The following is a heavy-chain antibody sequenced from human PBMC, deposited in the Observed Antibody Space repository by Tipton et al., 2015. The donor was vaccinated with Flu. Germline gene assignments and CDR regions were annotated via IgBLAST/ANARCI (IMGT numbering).Heavy chain of an antibody. V-gene: IGHV4-59*08. CDR1: GGSISSYY. J-gene: IGHJ3*02. CDR2: IYYSGST. Sequence: TLSLTCTVSGGSISSYYWSWIRQPAGKGLEWIGYIYYSGSTNYNPSLKSRVTISVDTSKNQFSLKLSSVTAADTAVYYCARHKIRAGQDAFDIWGQGTMVTVSS. CDR3: ARHKIRAGQDAFDI.